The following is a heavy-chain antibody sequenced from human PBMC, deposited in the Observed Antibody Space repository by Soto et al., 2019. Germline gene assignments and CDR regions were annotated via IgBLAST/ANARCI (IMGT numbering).Heavy chain of an antibody. CDR2: IIPILGIA. V-gene: IGHV1-69*08. J-gene: IGHJ4*02. CDR3: ARDHYGSGSRDYPLDS. D-gene: IGHD3-10*01. Sequence: QVQLVQSGAEVKKPGSSVKVSCKASGGTFSSYTISWVRQAPGQGLEWMGRIIPILGIANYAQKFQGRVTITADKSTSTAYMELSSLRSEDTAVYYCARDHYGSGSRDYPLDSWGQGTLVTVSS. CDR1: GGTFSSYT.